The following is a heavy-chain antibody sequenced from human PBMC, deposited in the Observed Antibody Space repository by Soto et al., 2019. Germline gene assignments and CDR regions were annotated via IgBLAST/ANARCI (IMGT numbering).Heavy chain of an antibody. Sequence: ASVKVSCKASGYTFTNYGISWVRQAPGQGLEWMGWINVYNGNTYYSQKMQARVTITRDTSASTAYMELSRLRSEDTAVYYCARSRVRGGYYFDYWGQGALVTVSS. CDR3: ARSRVRGGYYFDY. CDR1: GYTFTNYG. D-gene: IGHD3-16*01. V-gene: IGHV1-18*01. J-gene: IGHJ4*02. CDR2: INVYNGNT.